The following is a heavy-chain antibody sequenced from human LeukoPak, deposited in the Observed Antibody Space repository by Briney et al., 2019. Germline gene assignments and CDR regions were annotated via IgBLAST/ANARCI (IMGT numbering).Heavy chain of an antibody. D-gene: IGHD2-21*02. CDR2: VIPIFGTA. V-gene: IGHV1-69*05. J-gene: IGHJ3*02. Sequence: VASVKVSCKASGGTFSSYAISWVRQAPGQGLEWMGGVIPIFGTANYAQKFQGRVTITTDESTSTAYMELSSLRSEDTAVYYCAKTGYCGGDCYPGRGDAFDIWGQGTMVTVSS. CDR3: AKTGYCGGDCYPGRGDAFDI. CDR1: GGTFSSYA.